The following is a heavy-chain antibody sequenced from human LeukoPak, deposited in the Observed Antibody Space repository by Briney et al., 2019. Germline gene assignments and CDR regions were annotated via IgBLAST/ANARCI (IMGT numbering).Heavy chain of an antibody. CDR2: IYCSGST. CDR1: GGSISSGGYY. Sequence: PSQTLSLTCTVSGGSISSGGYYWSWIRQHPGKGLEWIGYIYCSGSTYYNPSLKSRVTISVDTSKNQFSLKLSSVTAADTAVYYCARGRYCSSTSCLYFDYWGQGTLVTVSS. V-gene: IGHV4-31*03. J-gene: IGHJ4*02. D-gene: IGHD2-2*01. CDR3: ARGRYCSSTSCLYFDY.